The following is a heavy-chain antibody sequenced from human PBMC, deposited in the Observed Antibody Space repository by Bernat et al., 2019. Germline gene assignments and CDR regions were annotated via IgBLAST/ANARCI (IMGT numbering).Heavy chain of an antibody. Sequence: QVQLVESGGGVVQPGRSLRLSCAASGFTFSSYGMHWVRQAPGKGLEWVAVIWYDGSNKYYADSVKGRFTISRDNSKNTLYLQMNSLRAEDTAVYYSARDHKGYFDYWGQGTLVTVSS. CDR1: GFTFSSYG. J-gene: IGHJ4*02. CDR2: IWYDGSNK. V-gene: IGHV3-33*01. CDR3: ARDHKGYFDY.